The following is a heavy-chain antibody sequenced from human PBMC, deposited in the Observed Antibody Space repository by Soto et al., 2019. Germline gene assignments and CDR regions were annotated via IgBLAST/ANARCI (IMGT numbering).Heavy chain of an antibody. CDR3: AKARDQQRVILPFDS. CDR2: FSATSENT. D-gene: IGHD6-19*01. CDR1: GFFFSSYT. V-gene: IGHV3-23*01. Sequence: EVQLLESGGGLVQPGGSLRLSCVGSGFFFSSYTMTWVRQAPGKGLEWVSSFSATSENTYYADSVRGRFTISRDNSKNTLFLQMNSLTAEDTAMYYCAKARDQQRVILPFDSWGQGILVIVSS. J-gene: IGHJ4*02.